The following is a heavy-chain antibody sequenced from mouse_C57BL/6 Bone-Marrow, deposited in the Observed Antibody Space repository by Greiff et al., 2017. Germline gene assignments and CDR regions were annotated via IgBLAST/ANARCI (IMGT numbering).Heavy chain of an antibody. CDR2: INPNNGGT. CDR3: ARSGYYSNYPFAY. D-gene: IGHD2-5*01. J-gene: IGHJ3*01. Sequence: VQLQQSGPELVKPGASVKISCKASGYTFTDYYMNWVKQSHGKSLEWIGDINPNNGGTSYNQKFKGKATLTVDKSSSTAYMELRSLTSEDSAVYYCARSGYYSNYPFAYWGQGTLVTVSA. V-gene: IGHV1-26*01. CDR1: GYTFTDYY.